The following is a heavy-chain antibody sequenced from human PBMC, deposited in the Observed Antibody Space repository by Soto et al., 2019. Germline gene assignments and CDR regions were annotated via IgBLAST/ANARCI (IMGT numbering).Heavy chain of an antibody. J-gene: IGHJ5*02. D-gene: IGHD2-15*01. CDR2: IIPIFGTA. CDR1: GGTFSSYA. Sequence: QVQLVQSGAEVKKPGSSVKVSCKASGGTFSSYAISWVRQAPGQGLEWMGGIIPIFGTANYAQKFQGRVTITADEXXSXAXXELSSLRSEDTAVYYCATRYCSGGSCYSIGNWFDPWGQGTLVTVSS. CDR3: ATRYCSGGSCYSIGNWFDP. V-gene: IGHV1-69*12.